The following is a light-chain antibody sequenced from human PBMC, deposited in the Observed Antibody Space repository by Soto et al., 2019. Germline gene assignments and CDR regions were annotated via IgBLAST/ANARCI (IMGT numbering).Light chain of an antibody. J-gene: IGLJ1*01. Sequence: QSVLTQPPSASGIPGQRITISCSGSSSNIESHTVNWYQQVPGAAPKLLINTNNQRPSGVPDRFSGSKSGASASLAISGLQPEDEATYYCATWDDSRKGVFGTGTKVTVL. CDR2: TNN. CDR1: SSNIESHT. CDR3: ATWDDSRKGV. V-gene: IGLV1-44*01.